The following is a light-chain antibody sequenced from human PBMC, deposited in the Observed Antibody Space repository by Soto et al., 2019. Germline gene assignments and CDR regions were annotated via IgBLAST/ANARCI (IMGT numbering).Light chain of an antibody. CDR3: QQYTGPWT. Sequence: DIVMTQSPDSLAVSLGERATINCKSSQSVLYSSNNKNYLAWYQQKPGQPPKLLIYWASTRESGVPDRFSGSGSGTDFTLTISCLQAEDVAVYYCQQYTGPWTFGQGTKVEIK. J-gene: IGKJ1*01. CDR2: WAS. V-gene: IGKV4-1*01. CDR1: QSVLYSSNNKNY.